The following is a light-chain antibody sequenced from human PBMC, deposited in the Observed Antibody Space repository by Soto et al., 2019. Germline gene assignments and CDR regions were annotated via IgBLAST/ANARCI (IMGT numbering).Light chain of an antibody. CDR1: QSISSW. CDR2: KAS. Sequence: DIQMTQSPSTLSASVGDRVTNTCRARQSISSWLAWYQQKPGKAPKLLIYKASSLESGVPSRFSGSGSGTEFTLTISSLQPDDFATYYCQQYNSYPLTFGGGTKVEIK. V-gene: IGKV1-5*03. J-gene: IGKJ4*01. CDR3: QQYNSYPLT.